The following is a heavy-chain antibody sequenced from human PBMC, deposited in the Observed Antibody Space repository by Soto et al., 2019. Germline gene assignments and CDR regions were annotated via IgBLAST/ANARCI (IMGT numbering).Heavy chain of an antibody. D-gene: IGHD3-16*01. Sequence: EASVKVSCKASGFTFVDCPLHWVRQAPGQRPEWMGWINAGNGDTKYSQKFQGRATITRDTSTGTAYMELSDLRSEDTAVYYCASRPDLIWGPFDYWGQGTLVTVSS. J-gene: IGHJ4*02. CDR1: GFTFVDCP. CDR2: INAGNGDT. V-gene: IGHV1-3*01. CDR3: ASRPDLIWGPFDY.